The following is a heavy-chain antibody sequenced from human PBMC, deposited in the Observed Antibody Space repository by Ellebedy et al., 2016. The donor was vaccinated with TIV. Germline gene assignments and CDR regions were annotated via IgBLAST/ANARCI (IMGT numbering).Heavy chain of an antibody. J-gene: IGHJ4*02. CDR2: ISSSGGST. CDR1: GFTFSSYG. Sequence: GESLKISXAGSGFTFSSYGLSWVRQTPGTGLEWVSGISSSGGSTYYADSVKGRFTISRDNSKNTLYLQMNSLRTEDTAVYYCATKPRPPANFDYWGQGTLVTVSS. CDR3: ATKPRPPANFDY. D-gene: IGHD6-6*01. V-gene: IGHV3-23*01.